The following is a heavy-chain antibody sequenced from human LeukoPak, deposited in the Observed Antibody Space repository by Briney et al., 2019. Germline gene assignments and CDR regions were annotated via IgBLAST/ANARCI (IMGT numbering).Heavy chain of an antibody. CDR2: INTDGSDT. CDR3: ARDESVTGPTTFDC. V-gene: IGHV3-74*01. CDR1: GFTFRRYW. D-gene: IGHD6-19*01. J-gene: IGHJ4*02. Sequence: GGSLRLSCAASGFTFRRYWMHWVRQAPGKGPVWVSRINTDGSDTIYADSVKGRFTISRDNAKNTLFLQMNSLRAEDTAVYYCARDESVTGPTTFDCWGQGTLVTVSS.